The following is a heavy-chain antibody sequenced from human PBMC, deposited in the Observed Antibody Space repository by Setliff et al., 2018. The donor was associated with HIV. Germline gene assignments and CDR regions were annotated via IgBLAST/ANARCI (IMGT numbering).Heavy chain of an antibody. CDR1: GYSISSGYY. D-gene: IGHD6-13*01. CDR3: VGSTIAAAVYYYYYYMDV. CDR2: IYYSGST. V-gene: IGHV4-38-2*01. Sequence: SETLSLTCDVSGYSISSGYYWGWIRQPPGKGLEWIGSIYYSGSTYANPSLKSRVTISVDTSKNQFSLNLSSVTAADTAVYYCVGSTIAAAVYYYYYYMDVWGKGTTVTVSS. J-gene: IGHJ6*03.